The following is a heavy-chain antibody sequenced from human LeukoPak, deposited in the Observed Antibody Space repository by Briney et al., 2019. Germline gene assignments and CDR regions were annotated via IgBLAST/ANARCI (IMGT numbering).Heavy chain of an antibody. CDR1: GFPFSSYS. CDR3: ARLPAYCSSTSCYYDY. V-gene: IGHV3-48*04. J-gene: IGHJ4*02. D-gene: IGHD2-2*01. CDR2: ISSASGSI. Sequence: GSLRLSCAASGFPFSSYSMNWVRQAPGKGLEWVSYISSASGSIYYADSVKGRFTISRDNAKNSLFLQMNSLRAEDTAVYYCARLPAYCSSTSCYYDYWGQGTLVTVSS.